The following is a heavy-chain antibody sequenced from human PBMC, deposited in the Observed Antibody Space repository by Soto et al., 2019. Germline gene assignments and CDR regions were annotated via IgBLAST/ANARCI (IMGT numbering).Heavy chain of an antibody. V-gene: IGHV1-69*13. CDR1: GGTFSNYA. J-gene: IGHJ4*02. D-gene: IGHD6-13*01. CDR2: ILPIFTTA. CDR3: AKDIGFQQHLFVFDN. Sequence: ASVKVSCKASGGTFSNYAFSWVRQAPGQGLEWMGGILPIFTTATYAPKFQDRVTITADEPTSTVYMDLSSLRSEDTALYYCAKDIGFQQHLFVFDNWGQGTLVTVSS.